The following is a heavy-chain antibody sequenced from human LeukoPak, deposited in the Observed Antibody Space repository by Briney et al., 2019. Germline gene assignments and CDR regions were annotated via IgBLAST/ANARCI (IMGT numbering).Heavy chain of an antibody. V-gene: IGHV3-23*01. D-gene: IGHD3-10*01. J-gene: IGHJ4*02. CDR1: GFTFSSYA. CDR3: AKGSWFGDS. Sequence: PGGSLRLSCAASGFTFSSYAMSWVRQAPGKGLEWVSTISGTGGSTFYADSVKGRLTISRDNSKNTLYLQMNSLRAEDTAVFYCAKGSWFGDSWGQGNMVTVAS. CDR2: ISGTGGST.